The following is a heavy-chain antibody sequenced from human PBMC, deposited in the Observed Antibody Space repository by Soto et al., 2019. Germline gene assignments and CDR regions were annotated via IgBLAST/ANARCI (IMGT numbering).Heavy chain of an antibody. V-gene: IGHV1-8*01. CDR3: ARVLSRASYYDFWSCYYNYYYYGMYV. D-gene: IGHD3-3*01. CDR1: GYTFTSYD. CDR2: MNPNSGNT. J-gene: IGHJ6*01. Sequence: QVQLVQSGAEVKKPGASVKVSCKASGYTFTSYDINWVRQATGQGLEWMGWMNPNSGNTGYAQKFQGRVTMTRNTSISTAYMELSSLRSEDLAVYYCARVLSRASYYDFWSCYYNYYYYGMYVW.